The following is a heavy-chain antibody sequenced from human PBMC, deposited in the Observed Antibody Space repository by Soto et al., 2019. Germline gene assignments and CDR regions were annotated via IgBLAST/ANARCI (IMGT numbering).Heavy chain of an antibody. CDR3: AGGSTWARLDY. J-gene: IGHJ4*02. V-gene: IGHV3-7*01. CDR2: IKQDGSEK. Sequence: PGGSLILSCAASGFIVSSYGMHWVRQAPGKGLEWVANIKQDGSEKYYVDSVKGRFTISRDNAKNSLYLQMNSLRAEDTAVYYCAGGSTWARLDYWGQGTLVTVSS. CDR1: GFIVSSYG. D-gene: IGHD6-13*01.